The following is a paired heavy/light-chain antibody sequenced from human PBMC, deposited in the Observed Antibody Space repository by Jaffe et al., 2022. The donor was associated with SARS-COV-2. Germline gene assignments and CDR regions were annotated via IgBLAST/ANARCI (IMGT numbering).Heavy chain of an antibody. Sequence: QVQLQESGPGLVKPSETLSLTCSVSGYSISSGYYWGWIRQPPGKGLEWIGNIYHSGSTYYNPSLKGRVTISVDTSKNQFSLKLTSVTAADTAVYYCARDDGYYYDWGQGTLVTVSS. V-gene: IGHV4-38-2*02. CDR2: IYHSGST. J-gene: IGHJ4*02. CDR1: GYSISSGYY. CDR3: ARDDGYYYD.
Light chain of an antibody. J-gene: IGKJ1*01. V-gene: IGKV3-20*01. CDR3: QQYGNSPWT. CDR2: GAS. Sequence: IVLTQAPGTLSLSPGERATLSCRASQSVRSNYLAWYQQKPGQTPRLLMYGASTRATGFPDRFSGSGSGTDFTLTISRLEPEDFAVYYCQQYGNSPWTFGQGTKVEIK. CDR1: QSVRSNY.